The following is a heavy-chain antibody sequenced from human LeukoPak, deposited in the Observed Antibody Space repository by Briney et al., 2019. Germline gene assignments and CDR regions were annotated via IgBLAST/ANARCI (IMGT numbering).Heavy chain of an antibody. D-gene: IGHD3-3*01. CDR1: GGSISSSSYY. Sequence: SETLSLTCTVSGGSISSSSYYRGWIRQPPGKGLEWIGSIYYSGSTNYNPSLKSRVTISVDTSKNQFSLKLSSVTAADTAVYYCARGCFGRTYYDFWSGYPYFDYWGQGTLVTVSS. CDR3: ARGCFGRTYYDFWSGYPYFDY. J-gene: IGHJ4*02. V-gene: IGHV4-39*07. CDR2: IYYSGST.